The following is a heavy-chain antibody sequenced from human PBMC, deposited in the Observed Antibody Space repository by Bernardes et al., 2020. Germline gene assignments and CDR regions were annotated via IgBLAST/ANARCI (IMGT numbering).Heavy chain of an antibody. V-gene: IGHV1-69*13. CDR1: GGTFSSYA. D-gene: IGHD5-12*01. Sequence: SMKVSCKASGGTFSSYAISWVRQAPGQGLEWMGGIIPIFGTANYAQKFQGRVTITADESTSTAYMELSSLRSEDTAVYYCARGISGYDYDRAGYYGMDVWGKGTTVTVSS. CDR2: IIPIFGTA. J-gene: IGHJ6*04. CDR3: ARGISGYDYDRAGYYGMDV.